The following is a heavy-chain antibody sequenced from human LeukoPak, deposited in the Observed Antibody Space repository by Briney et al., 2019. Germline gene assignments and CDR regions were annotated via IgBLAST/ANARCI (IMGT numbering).Heavy chain of an antibody. Sequence: ASVKVSCKASGYTFTGYYMHWVRQAPGQGLEWMGWINPNSGGTNYAQKFQGRVTMTKDTSISTAYMELSRLRSDDTAVYYCARDQRVLVATIFGLQVHVNHNWFDPWGQGTLVTVSS. CDR3: ARDQRVLVATIFGLQVHVNHNWFDP. D-gene: IGHD5-12*01. V-gene: IGHV1-2*02. J-gene: IGHJ5*02. CDR1: GYTFTGYY. CDR2: INPNSGGT.